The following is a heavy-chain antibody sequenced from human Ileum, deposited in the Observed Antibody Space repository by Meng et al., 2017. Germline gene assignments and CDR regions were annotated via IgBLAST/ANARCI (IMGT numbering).Heavy chain of an antibody. D-gene: IGHD3-3*01. CDR1: GFTVSYQY. V-gene: IGHV3-53*02. J-gene: IGHJ1*01. Sequence: EVQLEETGGGLGQPGGSLRLSCAASGFTVSYQYMNWVRQAPGKGLEWVSVIDAGGGTNYADSVKGRFTISRDNSKNTLYLQMDSLRAEDTAVYYCVGGFYFQYWGQGTLVTVSS. CDR2: IDAGGGT. CDR3: VGGFYFQY.